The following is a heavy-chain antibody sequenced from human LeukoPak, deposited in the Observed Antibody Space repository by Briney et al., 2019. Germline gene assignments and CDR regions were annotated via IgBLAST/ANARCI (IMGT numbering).Heavy chain of an antibody. CDR3: ARGLYYYDSSGYYFDAFDI. CDR1: GGSISSYY. D-gene: IGHD3-22*01. Sequence: SETLSLTCTVSGGSISSYYWSWIRQPPGKGLEWIGYIYYSGSTNYNPSLKSRVTISVDTSKNQFSLKLSSVTAADTAVYYCARGLYYYDSSGYYFDAFDIWGQGTMVTVSS. CDR2: IYYSGST. V-gene: IGHV4-59*12. J-gene: IGHJ3*02.